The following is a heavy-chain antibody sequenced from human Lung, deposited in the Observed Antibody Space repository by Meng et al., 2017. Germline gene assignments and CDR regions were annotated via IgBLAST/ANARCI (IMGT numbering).Heavy chain of an antibody. J-gene: IGHJ1*01. V-gene: IGHV3-74*02. D-gene: IGHD1-1*01. CDR2: INRDGTKP. Sequence: EVRLEESGGGLVQPGGSLRLSCAASGFTFTDHWMHWVRQGPGKGLVWVSRINRDGTKPTYADSVKGRFTISRDNAKNTLYLQMNNLRAEDTAFYYCTNDRLNHWGQGALVTVSS. CDR3: TNDRLNH. CDR1: GFTFTDHW.